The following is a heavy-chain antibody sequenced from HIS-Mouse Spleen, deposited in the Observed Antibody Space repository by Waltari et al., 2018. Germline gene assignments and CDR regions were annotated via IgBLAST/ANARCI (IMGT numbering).Heavy chain of an antibody. Sequence: QLQLQESGPGLVKPSETLSLTCTVSGGSISSSSYYWGWIRQPPGKGLEWIGSSDYSGSTYYNPSLKSRVTISVDTSKIQFSLKLSSVTAADTAVYYCARESPYSSSWYDWYFDLWGRGTLVTVSS. CDR2: SDYSGST. CDR1: GGSISSSSYY. V-gene: IGHV4-39*07. D-gene: IGHD6-13*01. CDR3: ARESPYSSSWYDWYFDL. J-gene: IGHJ2*01.